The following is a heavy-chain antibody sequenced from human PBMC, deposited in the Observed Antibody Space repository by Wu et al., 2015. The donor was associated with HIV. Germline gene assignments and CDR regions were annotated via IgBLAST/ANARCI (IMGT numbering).Heavy chain of an antibody. J-gene: IGHJ6*03. CDR3: ARGSRENQLPYHYYYYMDV. Sequence: QVQLVQSEAELKNPGASVKVSCKASGYIFSNYDINWVRQAPGQGLEWLGWINPNSGNRGYSQNFQGRVTISRNTSISTAYMELFRLRSEDTAVYYCARGSRENQLPYHYYYYMDVWGKGTAVTVSS. V-gene: IGHV1-8*03. D-gene: IGHD2-2*01. CDR1: GYIFSNYD. CDR2: INPNSGNR.